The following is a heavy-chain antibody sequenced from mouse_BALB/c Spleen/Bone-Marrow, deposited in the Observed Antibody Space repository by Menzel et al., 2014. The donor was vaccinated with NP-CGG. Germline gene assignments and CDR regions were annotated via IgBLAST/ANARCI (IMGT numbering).Heavy chain of an antibody. J-gene: IGHJ3*01. V-gene: IGHV2-6-2*01. CDR2: IWSDGST. CDR1: GFSLTSYG. CDR3: ARQDYYGSFAY. D-gene: IGHD1-2*01. Sequence: VQLQQSGPDLVAPSQSLSITCTVSGFSLTSYGVHWVRQPPGKGLEWLVVIWSDGSTTYNSALKSRLSISKDNSKSQVFLKMNSLQTDDTARDYCARQDYYGSFAYWGQGTLVTVSA.